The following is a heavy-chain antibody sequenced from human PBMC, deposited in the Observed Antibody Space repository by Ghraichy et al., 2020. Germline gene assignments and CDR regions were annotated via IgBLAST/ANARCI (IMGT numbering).Heavy chain of an antibody. V-gene: IGHV5-51*01. J-gene: IGHJ4*02. Sequence: GESLNISCKGSGYSFTSYWIGWVRQMPGKGLEWMGIIYPGDSDTRYSPSFQGQVTISADKSISTAYLQWSSLKASDTAMYYCARHIMTGNDFWSEDRLLYFDYWGQGTLVTVSS. D-gene: IGHD3-3*01. CDR3: ARHIMTGNDFWSEDRLLYFDY. CDR2: IYPGDSDT. CDR1: GYSFTSYW.